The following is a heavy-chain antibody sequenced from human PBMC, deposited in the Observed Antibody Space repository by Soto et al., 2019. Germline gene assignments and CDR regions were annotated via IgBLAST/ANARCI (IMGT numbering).Heavy chain of an antibody. J-gene: IGHJ4*02. CDR1: GGTFSSYA. CDR3: ARAPAYGDYLKVYYFDY. CDR2: IIPIFGTA. D-gene: IGHD4-17*01. Sequence: GASVKVSCKASGGTFSSYAISWVRQAPGQGLEWMGGIIPIFGTADDAQKFQGRVTITADESTSTAYMELSSLRSEDTAVYYAARAPAYGDYLKVYYFDYWGQGTLVTVSS. V-gene: IGHV1-69*13.